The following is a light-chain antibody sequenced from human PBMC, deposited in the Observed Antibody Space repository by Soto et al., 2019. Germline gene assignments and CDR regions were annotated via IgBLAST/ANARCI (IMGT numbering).Light chain of an antibody. V-gene: IGKV1-17*01. J-gene: IGKJ4*01. CDR1: QGIRNG. CDR2: AAS. Sequence: DIQMTQSPSSLSASVGDRVTITCRASQGIRNGLGWFQQKPGKAPKRLIYAASSLQSGVSSRFSGSGSGTEFTLTISSLQPEDFATYYRLQHNSYPLTFGGGTKVEIK. CDR3: LQHNSYPLT.